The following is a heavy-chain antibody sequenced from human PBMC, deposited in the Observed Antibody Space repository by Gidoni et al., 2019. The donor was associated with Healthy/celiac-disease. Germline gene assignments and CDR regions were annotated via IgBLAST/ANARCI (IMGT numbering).Heavy chain of an antibody. J-gene: IGHJ6*02. CDR2: IIPIFGTA. CDR3: ARGAADIVVVPAAPGPARYYYGMDV. CDR1: GGTFSSYA. Sequence: QVQLVQSGAEVKKPGSSVKVSCKASGGTFSSYAISWVRQAPGQGLEWMGGIIPIFGTANYAQKFQGRVTITADKSTSTAYMELSSLRSEDAAVYYCARGAADIVVVPAAPGPARYYYGMDVWGQGTTVTVSS. D-gene: IGHD2-2*01. V-gene: IGHV1-69*06.